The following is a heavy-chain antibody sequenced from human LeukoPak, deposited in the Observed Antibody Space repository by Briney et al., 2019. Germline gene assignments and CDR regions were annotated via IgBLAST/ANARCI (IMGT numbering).Heavy chain of an antibody. J-gene: IGHJ6*03. CDR3: ARDGRFYYYYMDV. Sequence: SETLSLTCTVSGYSISSGFYWGWIRQPPGEGLQYIGSIHYSGSTNYNPSLKSRVTISVDTSKNQFSLKLSSVTAADTAVYYCARDGRFYYYYMDVWGKGTTVTVSS. CDR2: IHYSGST. D-gene: IGHD3-3*01. CDR1: GYSISSGFY. V-gene: IGHV4-38-2*02.